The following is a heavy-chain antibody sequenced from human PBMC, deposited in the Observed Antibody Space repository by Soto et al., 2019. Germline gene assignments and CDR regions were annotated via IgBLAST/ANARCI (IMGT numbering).Heavy chain of an antibody. Sequence: WGSLILSCSASGFIFNMYWMHWVRQSPGKGLVWISRIYNDGTYSDYADSVRGRFTISRDNVNDTLYLQMNNLRAEDSGLYYCTRGPRPISTGTGAYWGQGTQVTVS. CDR3: TRGPRPISTGTGAY. V-gene: IGHV3-74*01. J-gene: IGHJ4*02. D-gene: IGHD3-10*01. CDR2: IYNDGTYS. CDR1: GFIFNMYW.